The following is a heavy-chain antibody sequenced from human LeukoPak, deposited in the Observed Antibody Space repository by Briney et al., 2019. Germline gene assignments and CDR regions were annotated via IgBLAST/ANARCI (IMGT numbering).Heavy chain of an antibody. CDR2: IIPNYGTT. V-gene: IGHV1-69*05. D-gene: IGHD2-15*01. CDR3: AREEAYNDGCSGDFDY. CDR1: GYTFSNYA. J-gene: IGHJ4*02. Sequence: SVKVSCKASGYTFSNYAISWVRQAPGQGLEWMGRIIPNYGTTNYAQKFQGRVTITTDKSTSTAYMELSSLRSEDTAVYYCAREEAYNDGCSGDFDYWGQGNPVTVSS.